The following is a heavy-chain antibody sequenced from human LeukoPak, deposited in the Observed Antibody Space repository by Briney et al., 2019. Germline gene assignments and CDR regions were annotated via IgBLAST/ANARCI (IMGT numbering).Heavy chain of an antibody. D-gene: IGHD3-3*01. J-gene: IGHJ5*02. CDR3: ARDHLFSGGDDFWSGYLAPFDP. V-gene: IGHV4-38-2*02. CDR1: GYSISSGYY. Sequence: SETLSLTCTVSGYSISSGYYWGWIRQPPGKGLEWIGSIYHSGSTYYNPSLKSRVTIPVDTSKNQFSLKLSSVTAADTAVYYCARDHLFSGGDDFWSGYLAPFDPWGQGTLVTVSS. CDR2: IYHSGST.